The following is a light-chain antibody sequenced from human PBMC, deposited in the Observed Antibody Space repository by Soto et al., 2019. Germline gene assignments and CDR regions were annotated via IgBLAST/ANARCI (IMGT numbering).Light chain of an antibody. CDR2: AAS. CDR1: QSISSN. CDR3: HQTHSPPLT. Sequence: DILMTQSPSSLSASIGDRVTITCRASQSISSNLNWYQQKPGKAPKALIYAASTLQSGVPSRFSASGSGTDFSLTINGLQPEDFATYVCHQTHSPPLTISGGPRVEIK. J-gene: IGKJ4*01. V-gene: IGKV1-39*01.